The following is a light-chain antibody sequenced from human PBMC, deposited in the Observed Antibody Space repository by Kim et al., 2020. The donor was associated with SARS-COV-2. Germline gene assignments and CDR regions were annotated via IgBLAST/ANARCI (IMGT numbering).Light chain of an antibody. J-gene: IGLJ3*02. CDR1: TSDVGGDNY. CDR3: SSYAPSTRHWL. Sequence: QSVTITCTGTTSDVGGDNYVSWYQQHPGKAPKLLISEVTKRPSGVPDRFSCSKSADTASLTVSGLQAEDEADDYCSSYAPSTRHWLFGGGTQLTVL. V-gene: IGLV2-8*01. CDR2: EVT.